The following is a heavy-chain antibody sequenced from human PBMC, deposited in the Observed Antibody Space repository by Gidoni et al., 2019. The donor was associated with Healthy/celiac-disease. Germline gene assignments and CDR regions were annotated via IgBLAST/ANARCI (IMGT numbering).Heavy chain of an antibody. CDR2: ITAYNGNT. CDR1: VSNFTRYG. CDR3: ARAQVLGATRLDWFDP. J-gene: IGHJ5*02. D-gene: IGHD1-26*01. V-gene: IGHV1-18*01. Sequence: QVQLVHSGAEVKKPGAPVKVSSKASVSNFTRYGISWVRQAPGQGLEWMVWITAYNGNTNYAQKLQGRVTMTTDTSTSTAYMELRSLRSDDTAVYYCARAQVLGATRLDWFDPWGQGTLVTVSS.